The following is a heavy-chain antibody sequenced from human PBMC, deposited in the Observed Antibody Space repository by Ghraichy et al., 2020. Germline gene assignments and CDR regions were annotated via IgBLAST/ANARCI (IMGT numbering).Heavy chain of an antibody. CDR2: ISGSGGST. Sequence: GESMNISCAASGFTFSSYAMSWVRQAPGKGLEWVSAISGSGGSTYYADSVKGRFTISRDNSKNTLYLQMNSLRAEDTAVYYCAKAYRGPAAVDYWGQGTLVTVSS. CDR1: GFTFSSYA. V-gene: IGHV3-23*01. J-gene: IGHJ4*02. D-gene: IGHD3-10*01. CDR3: AKAYRGPAAVDY.